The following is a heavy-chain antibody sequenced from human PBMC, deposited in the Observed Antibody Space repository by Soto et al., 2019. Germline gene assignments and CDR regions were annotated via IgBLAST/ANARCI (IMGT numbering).Heavy chain of an antibody. J-gene: IGHJ4*02. D-gene: IGHD5-18*01. V-gene: IGHV4-31*03. CDR2: IYYSGST. Sequence: SDTLSVTCTVSGGTSIRGGYCWIWIRQHPGKGLEWIGYIYYSGSTYYNPSLKSRVTISVDTSKNQFSLKLSSVTAADTAVYYCARGYGRNFDYWGQGTLVTVSS. CDR3: ARGYGRNFDY. CDR1: GGTSIRGGYC.